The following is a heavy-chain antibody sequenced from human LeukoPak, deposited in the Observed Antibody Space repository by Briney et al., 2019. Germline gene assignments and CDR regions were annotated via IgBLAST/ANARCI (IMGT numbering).Heavy chain of an antibody. CDR2: IYTSGST. CDR1: GVSITNYY. CDR3: ARGAAKKAFDI. Sequence: SETLSLTCSVSGVSITNYYWAWIRQPAGKGLEWIGRIYTSGSTNYNPSLKSRVTISVDKSKNQFSLKLSSVTAADTAVYYCARGAAKKAFDIWGQGTMVTVSS. J-gene: IGHJ3*02. D-gene: IGHD2-15*01. V-gene: IGHV4-4*07.